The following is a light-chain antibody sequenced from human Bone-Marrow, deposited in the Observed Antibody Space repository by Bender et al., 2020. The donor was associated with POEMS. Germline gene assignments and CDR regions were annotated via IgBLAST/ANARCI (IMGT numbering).Light chain of an antibody. J-gene: IGLJ3*02. Sequence: QSALTQPRSVSGSPGQSVTISCTGTSSDVGGYNLVSWYQQHPGKAPKLMIYEGSKRPSGVSNRFSGSKSGNTASLTISGLQAEDEGDYYCQSYDNSLGGWVFGGGTKLTVL. V-gene: IGLV2-11*01. CDR2: EGS. CDR1: SSDVGGYNL. CDR3: QSYDNSLGGWV.